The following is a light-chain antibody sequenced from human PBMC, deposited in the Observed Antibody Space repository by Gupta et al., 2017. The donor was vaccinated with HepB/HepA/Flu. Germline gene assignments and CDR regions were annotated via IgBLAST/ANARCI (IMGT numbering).Light chain of an antibody. V-gene: IGKV1-39*01. Sequence: DMQMTQSPSSLYVSVGDRVTITCRASQTIRRYLNWYQQKPGEGPKLLIYGTSKWKSGVPSRFSGSGYETDFNLTINSRQPEDFAYYYCQHQDSRPWTFGQETXVDIK. CDR3: QHQDSRPWT. CDR1: QTIRRY. J-gene: IGKJ1*01. CDR2: GTS.